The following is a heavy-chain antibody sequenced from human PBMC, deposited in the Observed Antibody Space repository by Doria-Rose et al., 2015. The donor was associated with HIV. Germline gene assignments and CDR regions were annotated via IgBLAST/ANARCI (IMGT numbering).Heavy chain of an antibody. Sequence: QVQLQESGPGLVKPSETLSLTCSVSGGSISHYYWSWIRQPPGKGLEYIGGIFYTGSTNYSPYLKSRVSISIDTSKNKFSQRLSSVTAADTAVYYCARVLSGTYDYWGQGTLVTASS. V-gene: IGHV4-59*01. CDR3: ARVLSGTYDY. CDR1: GGSISHYY. J-gene: IGHJ4*02. D-gene: IGHD1-26*01. CDR2: IFYTGST.